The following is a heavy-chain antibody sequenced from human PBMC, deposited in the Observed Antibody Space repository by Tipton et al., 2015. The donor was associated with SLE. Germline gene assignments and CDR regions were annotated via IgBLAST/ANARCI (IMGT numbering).Heavy chain of an antibody. CDR3: ARRRTVTAYDFDH. D-gene: IGHD2-21*02. CDR1: GGSISSYY. Sequence: TLSLTCTVSGGSISSYYWSWIRQPPGKGLEWIGYVYYTGSTNYIPSLKSRVTISVDTSKNQVSLKLSSVTAADTAVYYCARRRTVTAYDFDHWGQGTLVSVSS. CDR2: VYYTGST. V-gene: IGHV4-59*01. J-gene: IGHJ4*02.